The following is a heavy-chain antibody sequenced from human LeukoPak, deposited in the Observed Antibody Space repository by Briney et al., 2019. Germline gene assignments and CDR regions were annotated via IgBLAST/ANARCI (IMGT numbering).Heavy chain of an antibody. D-gene: IGHD4-17*01. CDR1: GGSFNSGY. CDR3: ARGGERDAFDI. V-gene: IGHV4-59*01. Sequence: PSETLSLTCTVSGGSFNSGYWSWLRQPPGKGLEWIGCIYYSGSTNHNPSLKSRVTISIDTSKNLFSLRLSSVTAADTAVYYCARGGERDAFDIWGQGTMVTVSS. CDR2: IYYSGST. J-gene: IGHJ3*02.